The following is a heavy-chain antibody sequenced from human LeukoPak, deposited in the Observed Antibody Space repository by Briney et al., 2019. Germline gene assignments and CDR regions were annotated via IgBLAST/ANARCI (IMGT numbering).Heavy chain of an antibody. Sequence: GGSLRLSCAASGFIFDDYAMHWVRQAPGKGLEWVSGISWNSATIGYADSVKGRFTISRDNAKNSLYLQMNSLRAEDTALYYCARGVMTTVVTNDYWGQGTLVTVSS. D-gene: IGHD4-23*01. J-gene: IGHJ4*02. CDR2: ISWNSATI. CDR1: GFIFDDYA. CDR3: ARGVMTTVVTNDY. V-gene: IGHV3-9*01.